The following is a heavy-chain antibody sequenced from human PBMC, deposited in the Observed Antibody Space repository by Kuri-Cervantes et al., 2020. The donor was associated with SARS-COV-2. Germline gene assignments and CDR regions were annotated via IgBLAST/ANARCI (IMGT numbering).Heavy chain of an antibody. V-gene: IGHV4-39*07. Sequence: SETLSLTCTVSGGSISSSGYYWGWIRQPPGKGLEWIGSIYYSGSTYYNPSLKSRVIISVDTSKNQFSLKLSSVTAADTAVYYCARGIAAAGYDYWGQGTLVTVSS. CDR2: IYYSGST. D-gene: IGHD6-13*01. J-gene: IGHJ4*02. CDR1: GGSISSSGYY. CDR3: ARGIAAAGYDY.